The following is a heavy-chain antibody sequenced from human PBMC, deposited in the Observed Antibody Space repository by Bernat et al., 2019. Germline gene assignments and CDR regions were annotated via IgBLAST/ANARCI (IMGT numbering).Heavy chain of an antibody. V-gene: IGHV3-30*04. Sequence: VQLVESGGGVVQPGWSLRFSCVASGFTFSDYSLHWFRQAQGKGLEWVAVVSYDGRNKYYADSVQARFIISRDDSETTLYLQMDSLKSEDTAVYYCVRDGAALYYYHGMDVWGRGTTVTVSS. CDR1: GFTFSDYS. D-gene: IGHD6-25*01. CDR3: VRDGAALYYYHGMDV. J-gene: IGHJ6*02. CDR2: VSYDGRNK.